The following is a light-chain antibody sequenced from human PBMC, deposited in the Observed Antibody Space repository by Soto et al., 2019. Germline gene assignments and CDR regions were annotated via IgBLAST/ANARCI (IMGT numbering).Light chain of an antibody. CDR1: QGVGGW. CDR2: ATS. J-gene: IGKJ3*01. Sequence: TCRASQGVGGWLAWYQQKPGKVPKLLIYATSSLHSGVPSRFSGSGSGTDFTLSISSLQPEDFATYYCQQTHSLPLSFVHGTKVDIK. CDR3: QQTHSLPLS. V-gene: IGKV1-12*01.